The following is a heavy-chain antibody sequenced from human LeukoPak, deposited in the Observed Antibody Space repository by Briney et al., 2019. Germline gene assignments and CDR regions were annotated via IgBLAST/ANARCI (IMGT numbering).Heavy chain of an antibody. V-gene: IGHV4-30-2*01. CDR1: GGSISSGGYS. D-gene: IGHD3-9*01. J-gene: IGHJ4*02. Sequence: SETLSLTCAVSGGSISSGGYSWSWIRQPPGKGLEWIGYIYHSGSTYYNPSLKSRVTISVDRSKNQFSLKLSSVTAADTAVYYCARSSNFDWSGFFDYWGQGTLVTVSS. CDR3: ARSSNFDWSGFFDY. CDR2: IYHSGST.